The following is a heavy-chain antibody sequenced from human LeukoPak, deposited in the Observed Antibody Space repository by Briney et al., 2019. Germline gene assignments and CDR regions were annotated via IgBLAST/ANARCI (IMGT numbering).Heavy chain of an antibody. Sequence: GGSLRLSFAASGFTFNSYAMTWVRQAPGKGLEWVSSMSGSVRRAYYVESVKGRFTISRDNSKNTLYLQVNSLRAEDTAVYYCAKYLGSGSAFDYWGQGTLVTVSS. CDR2: MSGSVRRA. J-gene: IGHJ4*02. V-gene: IGHV3-23*01. CDR1: GFTFNSYA. D-gene: IGHD3-10*01. CDR3: AKYLGSGSAFDY.